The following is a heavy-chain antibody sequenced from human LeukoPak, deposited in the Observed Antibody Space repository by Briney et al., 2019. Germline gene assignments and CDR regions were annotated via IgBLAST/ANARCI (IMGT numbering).Heavy chain of an antibody. D-gene: IGHD3-22*01. CDR3: ARTASYDSSGYDAFDI. CDR2: IRVYNGNT. Sequence: ASVKVSCKASGYTFTNYGITWVRQAPGQGLEWMGWIRVYNGNTNYAQKLQGRVTMTTDTSTSTAYMELRSLRSDDTAVYYCARTASYDSSGYDAFDIWGQGTMVTVSS. CDR1: GYTFTNYG. V-gene: IGHV1-18*01. J-gene: IGHJ3*02.